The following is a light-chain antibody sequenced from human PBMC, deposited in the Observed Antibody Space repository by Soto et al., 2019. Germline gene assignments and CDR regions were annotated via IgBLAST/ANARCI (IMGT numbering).Light chain of an antibody. CDR1: SSDVGAYNY. CDR2: EVS. V-gene: IGLV2-14*01. J-gene: IGLJ2*01. CDR3: SSYTSSNTHV. Sequence: QSALTQPASVSGSPGQSITISCTGTSSDVGAYNYVSWYQQHPGKAPKLMIFEVSDRPSGVSNRFSGSKSGNTAYLTISGLQAEDEADYYCSSYTSSNTHVFGGGTKLTVL.